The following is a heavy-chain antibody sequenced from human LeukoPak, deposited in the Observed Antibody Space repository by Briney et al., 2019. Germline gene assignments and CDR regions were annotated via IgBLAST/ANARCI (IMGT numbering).Heavy chain of an antibody. Sequence: PGGSLRLSCAASGFTFSSYSMNWVRQAPGKGLEWVSSISSSSSYIYYADSVKGRFTISRDNAKNSLYLQMNSLRAEDTAVYYCARGFDWPLGGWFDPWGQGTLVTVSS. V-gene: IGHV3-21*01. D-gene: IGHD3-9*01. CDR1: GFTFSSYS. CDR3: ARGFDWPLGGWFDP. J-gene: IGHJ5*02. CDR2: ISSSSSYI.